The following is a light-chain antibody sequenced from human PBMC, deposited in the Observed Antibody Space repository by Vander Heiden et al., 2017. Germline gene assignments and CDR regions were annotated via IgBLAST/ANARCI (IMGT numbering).Light chain of an antibody. CDR1: SGHSSYA. CDR3: QTWGTFLV. J-gene: IGLJ3*02. V-gene: IGLV4-69*01. CDR2: LNSDGSH. Sequence: QLVLTLSPSASASLGASVKLTCTLSSGHSSYAIAWHQQQPEKGPRYWMKLNSDGSHSKGDGIPDRFSGSSSGADRYLTISSLQSEEESYYYSQTWGTFLVFGGGTKLTVL.